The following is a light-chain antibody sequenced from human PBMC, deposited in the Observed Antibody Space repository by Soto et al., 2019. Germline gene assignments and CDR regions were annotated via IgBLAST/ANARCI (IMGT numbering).Light chain of an antibody. CDR1: SSDVDDSFH. CDR3: NSYTSTNTV. CDR2: EVG. Sequence: QSVLTQPASVSGSPGQSITISCTRTSSDVDDSFHVSWYQQHPGKAPKLLISEVGDRPSGISSRLSGSKSGNTASLTISGLQAEDEADYYCNSYTSTNTVFGAGTKVTVL. J-gene: IGLJ1*01. V-gene: IGLV2-14*01.